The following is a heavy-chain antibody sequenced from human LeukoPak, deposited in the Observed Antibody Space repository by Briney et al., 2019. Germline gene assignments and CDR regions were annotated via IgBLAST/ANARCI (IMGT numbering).Heavy chain of an antibody. CDR1: GGSFSGYY. D-gene: IGHD3-9*01. V-gene: IGHV4-34*01. J-gene: IGHJ3*02. Sequence: KPSETLSLTCAVYGGSFSGYYWSWIRQPPGKGLEWIGEINYSGSTNYNPSLMSRVTISVDTSKNQFSLKLSSVTAADTAVYYCARALGARYFDWLLSSGAFDIWGQGTMVTVSS. CDR2: INYSGST. CDR3: ARALGARYFDWLLSSGAFDI.